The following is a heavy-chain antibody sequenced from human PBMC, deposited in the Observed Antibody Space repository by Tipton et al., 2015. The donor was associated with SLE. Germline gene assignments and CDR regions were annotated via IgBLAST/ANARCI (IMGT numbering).Heavy chain of an antibody. D-gene: IGHD3-3*01. Sequence: LRLSCTVSGGSISSGDYYWSWIRQPPGKGLEWIGEINHSGSTNYNPSLKSRVTISVDTSKSQFSLKLSSVTAADTAVYYCAREGSVWSGYLYYFDYWGQGTLVTVSS. V-gene: IGHV4-39*07. CDR3: AREGSVWSGYLYYFDY. J-gene: IGHJ4*02. CDR2: INHSGST. CDR1: GGSISSGDYY.